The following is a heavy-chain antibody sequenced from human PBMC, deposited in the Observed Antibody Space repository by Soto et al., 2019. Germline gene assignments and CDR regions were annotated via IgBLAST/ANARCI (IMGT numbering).Heavy chain of an antibody. CDR3: AKGGYTFGFLFDS. CDR2: INPSGGST. J-gene: IGHJ4*02. Sequence: ASVQVSCKASGYTFTSYYIHWVRQAPGQGLEWMGIINPSGGSTTYAQKFQGRVTMTRDTSTSTVYMELSSLRSEDTAVYYCAKGGYTFGFLFDSWGQGTLVTVSS. CDR1: GYTFTSYY. D-gene: IGHD5-18*01. V-gene: IGHV1-46*01.